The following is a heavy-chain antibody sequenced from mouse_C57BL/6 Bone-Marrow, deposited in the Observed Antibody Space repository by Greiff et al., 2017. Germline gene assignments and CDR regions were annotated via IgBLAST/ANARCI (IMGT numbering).Heavy chain of an antibody. V-gene: IGHV1-15*01. CDR1: GYTFTDYE. Sequence: VQLQQSGAELVRPGASVTLSCKASGYTFTDYEMHWVKQTPVHGLEWIGAIDPETGGTAYNQKFKGRAILTADKSSSTAYMERRSLTSEDSAVYYCTRDTKVVAYYFDYWGQGTTLTVSS. CDR3: TRDTKVVAYYFDY. J-gene: IGHJ2*01. CDR2: IDPETGGT. D-gene: IGHD1-1*01.